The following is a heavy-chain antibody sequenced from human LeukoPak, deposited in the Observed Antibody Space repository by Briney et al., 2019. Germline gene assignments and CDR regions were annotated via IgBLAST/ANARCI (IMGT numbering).Heavy chain of an antibody. CDR1: EFTFSSYG. D-gene: IGHD5-18*01. J-gene: IGHJ4*02. CDR2: IRIDGNNK. CDR3: AKDGGYSYGYALDY. V-gene: IGHV3-30*02. Sequence: PGGSLRLSCAASEFTFSSYGMHWVRQAPGKGLEWVAFIRIDGNNKYYADSVKGRFTISRDNSKNTLYLQMNSLRAEDTAVYYCAKDGGYSYGYALDYWGQGTLVTVSS.